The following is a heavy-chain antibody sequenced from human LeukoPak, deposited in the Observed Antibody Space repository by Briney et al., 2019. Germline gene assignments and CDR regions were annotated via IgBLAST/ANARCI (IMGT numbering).Heavy chain of an antibody. CDR2: IKQDGSEK. D-gene: IGHD3-10*01. J-gene: IGHJ6*03. Sequence: PGGSLRLSCAASGFTFISYWMSWVRQAPGKGLEWVANIKQDGSEKYYVDSVKGRFTISRDNAKNSLYLQMNSLRAEDTAVYYCARAIYGSGSFYYYYYMDVWGKGTTVTVSS. V-gene: IGHV3-7*01. CDR1: GFTFISYW. CDR3: ARAIYGSGSFYYYYYMDV.